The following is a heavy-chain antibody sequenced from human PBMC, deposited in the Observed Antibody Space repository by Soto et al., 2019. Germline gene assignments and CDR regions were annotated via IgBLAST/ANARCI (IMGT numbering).Heavy chain of an antibody. D-gene: IGHD1-26*01. CDR2: ISGSGGST. J-gene: IGHJ4*02. CDR1: GFTFSSYA. V-gene: IGHV3-23*01. Sequence: GGSLRLSCAASGFTFSSYAMSWVRQAPGKGLEWVSAISGSGGSTYYADSVKGRFTISRDNAKNSLYLQMNSLRAEDTAVYYCARFAVGATFDYWGQGTLVTVSS. CDR3: ARFAVGATFDY.